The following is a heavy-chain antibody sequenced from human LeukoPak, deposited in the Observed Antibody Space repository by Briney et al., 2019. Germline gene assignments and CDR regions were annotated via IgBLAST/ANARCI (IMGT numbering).Heavy chain of an antibody. V-gene: IGHV1-46*01. CDR2: INPSSGST. Sequence: AASVKVSCKASGYTFTSYYMHWVRQAPGQGLEWMGIINPSSGSTSYAQKFQGRVTMTRDTSTSTVYMELSSLRSEDTAVYYCARDGFEYVVRSYNWFDPWGQGTLVTVSS. CDR3: ARDGFEYVVRSYNWFDP. J-gene: IGHJ5*02. CDR1: GYTFTSYY. D-gene: IGHD3-10*01.